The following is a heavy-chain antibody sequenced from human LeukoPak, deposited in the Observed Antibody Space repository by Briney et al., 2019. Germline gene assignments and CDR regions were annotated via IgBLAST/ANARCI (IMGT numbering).Heavy chain of an antibody. CDR2: IVPILGIA. CDR1: GGTFSSYA. J-gene: IGHJ5*02. CDR3: ARDYYDSSGDDENWFDP. Sequence: VASVKVSCKASGGTFSSYAISWVRQAPGQGLEWMGRIVPILGIANYAQKCQGRVTITADKSTSTAYMELSSLRSEDTAVYYCARDYYDSSGDDENWFDPWGQGTLVTVSS. D-gene: IGHD3-22*01. V-gene: IGHV1-69*04.